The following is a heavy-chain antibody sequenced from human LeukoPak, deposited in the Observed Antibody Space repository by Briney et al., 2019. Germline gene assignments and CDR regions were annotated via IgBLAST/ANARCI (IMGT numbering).Heavy chain of an antibody. CDR2: ISGSSSYI. J-gene: IGHJ4*02. D-gene: IGHD4-11*01. V-gene: IGHV3-21*01. CDR3: ARHDPYSSFDY. Sequence: GGSLRLSCAASGFTFSTYNMNWVRQAPGKGLEWVSSISGSSSYIYYADSVKGRFSISRDNAKNSLYLQMNSLRAEDTAVYYCARHDPYSSFDYWGQGTLVIVSS. CDR1: GFTFSTYN.